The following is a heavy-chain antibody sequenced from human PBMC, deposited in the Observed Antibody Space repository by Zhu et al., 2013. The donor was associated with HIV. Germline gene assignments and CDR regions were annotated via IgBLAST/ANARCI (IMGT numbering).Heavy chain of an antibody. J-gene: IGHJ6*02. V-gene: IGHV1-8*01. Sequence: QVQLVQSGAEVKKPGASVKVSCKASGYTFTSYDINWVRQATGQGLEWMGWMNPNSGNTGYAQKFQGRVTMTRNTSISTAYMELSSLRSEDTAVYYCAARPLAAAGYYYYYGMDVWGQGTTVTVSS. D-gene: IGHD6-13*01. CDR2: MNPNSGNT. CDR3: AARPLAAAGYYYYYGMDV. CDR1: GYTFTSYD.